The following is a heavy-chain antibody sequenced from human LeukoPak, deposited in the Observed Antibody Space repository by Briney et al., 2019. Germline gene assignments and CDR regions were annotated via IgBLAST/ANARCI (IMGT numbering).Heavy chain of an antibody. Sequence: GGSLRLSCAASGFTFSSYGMNWVRQAPGKGLEWISYISGSGLIVYYADSVKGRFTISRDNAKNSLYLQMNSLRDEDTAVYYCAREGGSGSYSDYWGQGTLVTVSS. CDR3: AREGGSGSYSDY. D-gene: IGHD3-10*01. CDR1: GFTFSSYG. CDR2: ISGSGLIV. V-gene: IGHV3-48*02. J-gene: IGHJ4*02.